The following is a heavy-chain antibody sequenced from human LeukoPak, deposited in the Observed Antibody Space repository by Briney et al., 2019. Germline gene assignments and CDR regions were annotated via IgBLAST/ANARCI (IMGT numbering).Heavy chain of an antibody. J-gene: IGHJ4*02. CDR2: INHSGST. Sequence: SETLSLTCAVYGGSFSGYYWSWIRQPPGKGLEWIGEINHSGSTNYNPSLKSRVTISVDPSKDQFSLKLSSVTAADTAVYYCARRYCSSTSCYIDSNFDYWGQGTLVTVSS. V-gene: IGHV4-34*01. D-gene: IGHD2-2*02. CDR3: ARRYCSSTSCYIDSNFDY. CDR1: GGSFSGYY.